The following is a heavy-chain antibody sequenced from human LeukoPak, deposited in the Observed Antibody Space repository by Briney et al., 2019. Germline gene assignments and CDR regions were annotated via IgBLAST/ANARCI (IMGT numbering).Heavy chain of an antibody. CDR2: IYYSGST. CDR1: VGFYQIRYYN. J-gene: IGHJ4*02. V-gene: IGHV4-39*02. D-gene: IGHD1-1*01. Sequence: SETEALTYTFSVGFYQIRYYNCAWLRQSPGKGLEWIGTIYYSGSTYYNTSLKSRLTFSVDTSNNHFSLSLASVTASDSGLYFCAVPGTRSYLDLWGQGILVTVSS. CDR3: AVPGTRSYLDL.